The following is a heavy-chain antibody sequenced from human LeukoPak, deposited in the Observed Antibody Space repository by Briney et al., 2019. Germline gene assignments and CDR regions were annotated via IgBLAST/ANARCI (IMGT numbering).Heavy chain of an antibody. J-gene: IGHJ4*02. CDR2: IWYDGSNK. CDR1: GFTFSSYG. CDR3: ARVVKFPGSYCDY. Sequence: GGSLRLSCAASGFTFSSYGMHWVRQAPGKGLEWAAVIWYDGSNKYYADSVKGRFTISRDNSKNTLYLQMNSLRAEDTAVYYCARVVKFPGSYCDYWGQGTLVTVSS. V-gene: IGHV3-33*01. D-gene: IGHD3-16*02.